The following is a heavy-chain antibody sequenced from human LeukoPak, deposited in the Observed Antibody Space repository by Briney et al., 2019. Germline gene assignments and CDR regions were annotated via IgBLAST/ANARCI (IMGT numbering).Heavy chain of an antibody. CDR2: IYHSGRT. J-gene: IGHJ4*02. V-gene: IGHV4-30-2*01. D-gene: IGHD2-2*01. CDR1: GGSISSGGYS. Sequence: PSETLSLTCAVSGGSISSGGYSWSWIRQPPGKGLEWIGYIYHSGRTYYNLSLKSRVTISVDRSKNQFSLKLSSVTAADTAVYYCARVARYCSSTSCYLIFDYWGQGTLVTVSS. CDR3: ARVARYCSSTSCYLIFDY.